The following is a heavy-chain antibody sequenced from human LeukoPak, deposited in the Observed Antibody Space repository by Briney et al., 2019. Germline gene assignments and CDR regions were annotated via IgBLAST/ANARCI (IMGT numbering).Heavy chain of an antibody. V-gene: IGHV3-23*01. D-gene: IGHD3-22*01. CDR3: AKVFYYDSSGYGYFDY. CDR1: GFTFSSYA. CDR2: ISGSGGST. Sequence: QTGGSLRLSCAASGFTFSSYAMSWVCQAPGKGLKWVSAISGSGGSTYYADSVKGRFTISRDNSKNTLYLQMNSLRAEDTAVYYCAKVFYYDSSGYGYFDYWGQGTLVTVSS. J-gene: IGHJ4*02.